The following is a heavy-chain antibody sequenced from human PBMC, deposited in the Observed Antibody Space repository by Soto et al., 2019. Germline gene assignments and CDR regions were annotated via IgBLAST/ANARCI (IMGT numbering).Heavy chain of an antibody. CDR3: AKRIGTAGLIDS. J-gene: IGHJ4*02. CDR2: ISYDGSVK. D-gene: IGHD6-13*01. V-gene: IGHV3-30*18. Sequence: GGSLRLSCTASGLTFSSYGMHWVRQAPGKGLEWVAVISYDGSVKYYADSVKGRFTMSRDNSKNTLYLQMNSLRAEDTAVYHCAKRIGTAGLIDSWGQGTLVTVSS. CDR1: GLTFSSYG.